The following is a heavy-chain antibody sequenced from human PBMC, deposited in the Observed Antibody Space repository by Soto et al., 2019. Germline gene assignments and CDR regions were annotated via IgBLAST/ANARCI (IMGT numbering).Heavy chain of an antibody. CDR1: GYTFTSYG. CDR2: ISAYSGNT. D-gene: IGHD5-18*01. CDR3: ARDDGGDTAMVNVVVHWFDP. J-gene: IGHJ5*02. V-gene: IGHV1-18*01. Sequence: ASVKVSCKASGYTFTSYGISWVRQAPGQGLEWMGWISAYSGNTNYAQKLQGRVTMTTDTSTSTAYMELRSLRSDDTAVYYCARDDGGDTAMVNVVVHWFDPWGQGTLVTVSS.